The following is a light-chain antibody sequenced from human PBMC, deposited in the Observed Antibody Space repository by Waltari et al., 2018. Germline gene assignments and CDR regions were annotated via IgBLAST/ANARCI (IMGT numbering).Light chain of an antibody. Sequence: DIQMTQSPSSLSASVGSRVTITCQASQDISNYLNWYQQKPGKAPKLLIYDASNLETGVPSRFSGSGSGTYFTFTISSLQPEDIATYYCQQYDNLPAFGPGTKVDIK. CDR2: DAS. CDR1: QDISNY. CDR3: QQYDNLPA. V-gene: IGKV1-33*01. J-gene: IGKJ3*01.